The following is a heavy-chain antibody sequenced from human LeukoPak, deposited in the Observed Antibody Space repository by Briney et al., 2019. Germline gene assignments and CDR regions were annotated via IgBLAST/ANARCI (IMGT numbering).Heavy chain of an antibody. J-gene: IGHJ4*02. CDR1: GFTFSNAW. CDR3: TTSVYYYGSGSYYPFDY. CDR2: IKSKTDGGTT. Sequence: GGSLRLSCAASGFTFSNAWMSWVRQAPGKGLEWVGRIKSKTDGGTTDYAAPVKGRFTISRDDSKNTLYLQMNSLKTEDTAVYYCTTSVYYYGSGSYYPFDYWGQGTLVTVSS. D-gene: IGHD3-10*01. V-gene: IGHV3-15*01.